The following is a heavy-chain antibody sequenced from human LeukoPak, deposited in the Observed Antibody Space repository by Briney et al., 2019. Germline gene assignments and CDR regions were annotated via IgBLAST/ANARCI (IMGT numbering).Heavy chain of an antibody. J-gene: IGHJ4*02. Sequence: PGGSLRLSCSASGFTFRNSAMTWVRQAPGKGLEWVSSISAGGSNTNHADSVRGRFTISRDNSKSTLYLQMNSPRAEDTAIYYCANALSVPNWNRTPFDFWGQGTLVTVSS. D-gene: IGHD1-1*01. CDR1: GFTFRNSA. V-gene: IGHV3-23*01. CDR2: ISAGGSNT. CDR3: ANALSVPNWNRTPFDF.